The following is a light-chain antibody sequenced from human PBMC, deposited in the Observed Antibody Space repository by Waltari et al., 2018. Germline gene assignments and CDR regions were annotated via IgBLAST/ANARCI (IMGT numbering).Light chain of an antibody. CDR3: QQYYTIAPWT. Sequence: IVLTQSPDSLAVSLGERATINCKSSQTVLSSSNNKNFLAWYQQKPGQPPTLLIYWASTRGSGVADRFSVSGSGTDVALTISSLQAEDVAFYYCQQYYTIAPWTFGQGTKVEIK. CDR1: QTVLSSSNNKNF. J-gene: IGKJ1*01. V-gene: IGKV4-1*01. CDR2: WAS.